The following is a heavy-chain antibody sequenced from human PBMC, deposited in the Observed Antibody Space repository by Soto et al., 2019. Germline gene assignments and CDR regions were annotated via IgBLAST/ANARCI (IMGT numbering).Heavy chain of an antibody. CDR1: GGSISRYF. CDR3: AHFSDLEWFDP. J-gene: IGHJ5*02. Sequence: SETLSLTCTVSGGSISRYFWSWIRQSPGKGLEWIGYIFYTGSTTYNPSLKSRVAISIDTSKNQFSLKLSSLTAADTAVYYCAHFSDLEWFDPWGQGTLVTVSS. CDR2: IFYTGST. D-gene: IGHD2-21*01. V-gene: IGHV4-59*01.